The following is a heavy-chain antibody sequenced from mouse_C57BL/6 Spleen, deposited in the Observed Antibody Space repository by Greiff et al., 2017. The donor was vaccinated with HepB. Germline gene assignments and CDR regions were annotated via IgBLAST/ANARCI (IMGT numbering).Heavy chain of an antibody. D-gene: IGHD2-4*01. CDR2: IDPEDGDT. V-gene: IGHV14-1*01. Sequence: VQLQQSGAELVRPGASVKLSCTASGFNIKDYYMHWVKQRPEQGLEWIGRIDPEDGDTEYAPKFQGKATMTADTSSNTAYLQLSSLTSEDTAVYYCTTQSYYDYDGFAYWGQGTLVTVSA. CDR3: TTQSYYDYDGFAY. CDR1: GFNIKDYY. J-gene: IGHJ3*01.